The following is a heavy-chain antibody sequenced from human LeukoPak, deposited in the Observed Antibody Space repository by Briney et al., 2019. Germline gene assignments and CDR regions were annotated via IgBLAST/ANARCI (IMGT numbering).Heavy chain of an antibody. D-gene: IGHD3-10*01. J-gene: IGHJ6*02. Sequence: GGSLRLSCAASGFTFSSYSMNWVRQAPGEGLEWVSSISSSSSYIYYADSVKGRFTISRDNAKNSLYLQMNSLRAEDTAVYYCAREGSAPHYYYGMDVWGQGTTVTVSS. CDR3: AREGSAPHYYYGMDV. CDR2: ISSSSSYI. CDR1: GFTFSSYS. V-gene: IGHV3-21*01.